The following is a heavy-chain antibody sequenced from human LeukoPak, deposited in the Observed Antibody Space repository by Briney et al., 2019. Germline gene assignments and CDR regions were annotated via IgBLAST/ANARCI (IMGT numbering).Heavy chain of an antibody. CDR1: GFTFSSYA. Sequence: GWSLRLPCAASGFTFSSYAMSWVRQAPGKGLEWVSAISGSGGSTYYADSVKGRFNISRDNSKNTLYLQMNSLRAEDTAVYYCAKGWYSASCYDYWGQGTLVTVSS. J-gene: IGHJ4*02. CDR2: ISGSGGST. V-gene: IGHV3-23*01. D-gene: IGHD2-2*01. CDR3: AKGWYSASCYDY.